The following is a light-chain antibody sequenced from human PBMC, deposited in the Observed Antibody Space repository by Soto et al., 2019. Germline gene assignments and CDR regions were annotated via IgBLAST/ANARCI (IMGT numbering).Light chain of an antibody. J-gene: IGKJ1*01. V-gene: IGKV2-28*01. CDR3: QQYGSSRT. CDR2: FGS. Sequence: EIVMTQSPLTLPATPGEPASISCRSSQSLLYNNTYNYLDWYVQKPGQSPXILIYFGSNRAPGVPDRFSGSGSGTDSTLKINRVEAEDVGTYYCQQYGSSRTVGQGTKVDIK. CDR1: QSLLYNNTYNY.